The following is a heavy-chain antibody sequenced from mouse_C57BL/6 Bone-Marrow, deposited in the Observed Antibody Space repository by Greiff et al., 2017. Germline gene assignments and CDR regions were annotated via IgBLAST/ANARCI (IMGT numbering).Heavy chain of an antibody. CDR2: IYPRSGNT. D-gene: IGHD1-1*02. CDR3: AELWSDSAY. V-gene: IGHV1-81*01. Sequence: VQLQQSGAELARPGASVKLSCKASGYTFTSYGISWVKQRPGQGLEWIGEIYPRSGNTYYTEKFKGKATLTADKSSSTAYMERRSLTSEDAAVYFCAELWSDSAYWGQETLVTVSA. J-gene: IGHJ3*01. CDR1: GYTFTSYG.